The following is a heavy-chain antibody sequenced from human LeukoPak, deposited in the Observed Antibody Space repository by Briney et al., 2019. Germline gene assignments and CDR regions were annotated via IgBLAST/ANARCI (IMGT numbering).Heavy chain of an antibody. V-gene: IGHV4-34*01. CDR2: ISHSGST. CDR1: GGSFSGYY. Sequence: SETLSLTCAVYGGSFSGYYWSWIRQPPGKGLEWIGEISHSGSTNYNPSLKSRVTISVDTSKNQFSLKLSSVTAADTAVYYCARGGGYSYGYGGTFDYWAREPWSPSPQ. CDR3: ARGGGYSYGYGGTFDY. J-gene: IGHJ4*02. D-gene: IGHD5-18*01.